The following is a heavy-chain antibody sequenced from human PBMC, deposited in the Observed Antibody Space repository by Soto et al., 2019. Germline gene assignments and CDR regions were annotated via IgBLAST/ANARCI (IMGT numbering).Heavy chain of an antibody. CDR1: GFTFSSYA. CDR3: ARDHGRYDPEYAYDI. CDR2: ISYDGSNK. J-gene: IGHJ3*02. Sequence: TGGSLRLSCAASGFTFSSYAMHWVRQAPGKGLEWVAVISYDGSNKYYADSVKGRFTISRDNAKNSVYLQMNSLRAEDTAVYYCARDHGRYDPEYAYDIWGQGTMVTVSS. V-gene: IGHV3-30-3*01. D-gene: IGHD3-16*01.